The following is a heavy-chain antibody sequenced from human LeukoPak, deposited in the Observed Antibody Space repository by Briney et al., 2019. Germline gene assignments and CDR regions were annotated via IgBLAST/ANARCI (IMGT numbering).Heavy chain of an antibody. D-gene: IGHD1-1*01. J-gene: IGHJ4*02. CDR3: AREVTGTTAGVDY. V-gene: IGHV3-53*01. CDR1: GFTVSNNY. CDR2: ISTGGSP. Sequence: GGSLRLSCAASGFTVSNNYMTWVRQAPGKGLEWVSLISTGGSPYYTDSVKGRFTISRDNSKNTLFLQMNSLRAEDTAVYYCAREVTGTTAGVDYWGQGTLVTVSS.